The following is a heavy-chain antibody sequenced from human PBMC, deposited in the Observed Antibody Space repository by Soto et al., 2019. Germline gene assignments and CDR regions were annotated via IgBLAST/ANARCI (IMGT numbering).Heavy chain of an antibody. CDR3: ARHRIEVVWRGFDF. CDR1: TDSSSFTNSY. Sequence: TSETLSLTCTVSTDSSSFTNSYWGWIRQPPGKGLQWIGSSSYNGCTFYNPSLKGRVVISFDTSKKQSSLQVTSVTAADTAVYFCARHRIEVVWRGFDFWGQGSPVTVSS. CDR2: SSYNGCT. D-gene: IGHD3-10*01. J-gene: IGHJ4*02. V-gene: IGHV4-39*01.